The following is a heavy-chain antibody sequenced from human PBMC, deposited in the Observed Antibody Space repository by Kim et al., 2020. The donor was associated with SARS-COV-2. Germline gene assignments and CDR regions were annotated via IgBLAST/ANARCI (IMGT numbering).Heavy chain of an antibody. V-gene: IGHV3-74*01. Sequence: TNNADSVKGRFTISRDNAKTPLYLQMNSLRAEDTAVYYCARDNYGSNSIDYWGQGTLVTVSS. CDR3: ARDNYGSNSIDY. J-gene: IGHJ4*02. CDR2: T. D-gene: IGHD4-17*01.